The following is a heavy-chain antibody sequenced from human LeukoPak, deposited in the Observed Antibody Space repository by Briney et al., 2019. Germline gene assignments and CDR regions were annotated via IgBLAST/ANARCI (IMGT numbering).Heavy chain of an antibody. D-gene: IGHD3-3*01. CDR3: ASLTRDWSGLDY. CDR1: GASISSFY. CDR2: IYYSGST. V-gene: IGHV4-59*08. Sequence: PSETLSLTCTVSGASISSFYWSWIRQTPGKGLEWIGYIYYSGSTNYNPSLKSRVTISVDTSKNQFSLKLSSVTAADTAVYYCASLTRDWSGLDYWGQGTLVTVSS. J-gene: IGHJ4*02.